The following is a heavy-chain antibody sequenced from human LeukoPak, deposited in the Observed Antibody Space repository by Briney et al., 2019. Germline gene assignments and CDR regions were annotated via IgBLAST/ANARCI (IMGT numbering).Heavy chain of an antibody. CDR3: ARGSYSSSWYWGNWFDP. CDR2: ISSSGSTI. J-gene: IGHJ5*02. D-gene: IGHD6-13*01. CDR1: GFTFSSYE. Sequence: GGSLRLSCAASGFTFSSYEMNWVRQAPGKGLEWVSYISSSGSTIYYADSVKGRFTISRDNAKNSLYLQMNSLRAEDTAVYYCARGSYSSSWYWGNWFDPWGQGTLVTVSS. V-gene: IGHV3-48*03.